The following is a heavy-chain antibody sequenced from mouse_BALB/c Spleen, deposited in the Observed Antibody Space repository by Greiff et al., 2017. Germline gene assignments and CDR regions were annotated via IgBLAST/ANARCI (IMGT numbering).Heavy chain of an antibody. J-gene: IGHJ1*01. D-gene: IGHD4-1*01. V-gene: IGHV2-4-1*01. CDR2: IWSGGST. Sequence: VQLQQSGPGLVQPSQSLSITCTASGFSLTSYGVHWVRQSPGKGLEWLGVIWSGGSTDYTAAFISRLSISKDNTKSQVFFKMNSLQADDTAIYYCSGWGGTGHFDVWGAGTTVTVSS. CDR1: GFSLTSYG. CDR3: SGWGGTGHFDV.